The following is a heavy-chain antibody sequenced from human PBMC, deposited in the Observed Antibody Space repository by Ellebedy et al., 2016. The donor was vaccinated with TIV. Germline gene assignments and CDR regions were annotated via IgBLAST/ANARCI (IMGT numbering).Heavy chain of an antibody. CDR2: IKADGSGI. Sequence: GESLKISCAASGSSFGSYWMLWVRQPPGKGLEWVSRIKADGSGITYADSVRGRFTISRDNAKNTLYLQMDSLRVEDTAVYYCGRERWGLGDYWGQGTLVTVSS. CDR3: GRERWGLGDY. D-gene: IGHD7-27*01. CDR1: GSSFGSYW. J-gene: IGHJ4*02. V-gene: IGHV3-74*03.